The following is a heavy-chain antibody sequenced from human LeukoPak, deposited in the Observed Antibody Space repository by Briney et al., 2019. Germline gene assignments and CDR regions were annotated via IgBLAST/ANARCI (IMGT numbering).Heavy chain of an antibody. CDR3: AKGGASVTRYVDY. J-gene: IGHJ4*02. CDR2: MSNSGENT. V-gene: IGHV3-30*18. Sequence: GGSLGLSCAASGFTFSSYSMQWVRQTPGKGLEWVGIMSNSGENTFYGEAVKGRFTISRDNSQNTLYLQMNSLRPEDTAVYYCAKGGASVTRYVDYWGQGTLVTVSS. D-gene: IGHD4-17*01. CDR1: GFTFSSYS.